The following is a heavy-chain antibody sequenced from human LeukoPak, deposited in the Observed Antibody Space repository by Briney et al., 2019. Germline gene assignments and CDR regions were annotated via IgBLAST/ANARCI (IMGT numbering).Heavy chain of an antibody. V-gene: IGHV1-2*02. J-gene: IGHJ2*01. Sequence: GASVKVSCKASGYTFTGYYMHWVRQAPGQGLEWMGWINPNSGGTNYAQKFQGRVTMTRDTSISTAYMELSRLRSDDTAVYYCARATTVTDWYFDLWGRGTLVTVSS. CDR3: ARATTVTDWYFDL. CDR1: GYTFTGYY. D-gene: IGHD4-17*01. CDR2: INPNSGGT.